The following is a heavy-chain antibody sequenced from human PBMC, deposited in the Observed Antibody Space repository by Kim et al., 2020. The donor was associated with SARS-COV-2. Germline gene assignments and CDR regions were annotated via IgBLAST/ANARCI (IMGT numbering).Heavy chain of an antibody. J-gene: IGHJ4*02. D-gene: IGHD3-22*01. CDR3: TSNRYDSSGYYRPFDY. Sequence: PVKGRFTISRDDSKNTLYRQMNSLKTEDTAVYYCTSNRYDSSGYYRPFDYWGQGTLVTVSS. V-gene: IGHV3-15*01.